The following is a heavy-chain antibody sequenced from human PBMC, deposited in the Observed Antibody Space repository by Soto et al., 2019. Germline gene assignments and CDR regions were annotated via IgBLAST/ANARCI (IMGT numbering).Heavy chain of an antibody. D-gene: IGHD5-18*01. CDR1: GGYLTNYY. CDR3: ARDRSALAPYFYGMDF. Sequence: SVTLSLTCTVSGGYLTNYYYSWIPQPPGQGLEWIGNAFYSGTTNYNPSLKSPVTISVDTSKNQISLRLSSVTAADTAVYYCARDRSALAPYFYGMDFWGQGTTVTVSS. J-gene: IGHJ6*02. CDR2: AFYSGTT. V-gene: IGHV4-59*01.